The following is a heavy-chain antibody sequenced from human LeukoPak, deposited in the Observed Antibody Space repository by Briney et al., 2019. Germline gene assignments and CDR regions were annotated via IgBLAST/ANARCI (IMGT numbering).Heavy chain of an antibody. CDR2: ISGSGGST. V-gene: IGHV3-23*01. D-gene: IGHD2-21*02. CDR1: GFTFSSYA. Sequence: GGSLGLSCAASGFTFSSYAMSWVRQAPGKGLEWVSAISGSGGSTYYADSVKGRFTISRDNSKNTLYLQMNSLRAEDTAVYYCAKERTPFCGGDCYQPDYWGQGTLVTVSS. J-gene: IGHJ4*02. CDR3: AKERTPFCGGDCYQPDY.